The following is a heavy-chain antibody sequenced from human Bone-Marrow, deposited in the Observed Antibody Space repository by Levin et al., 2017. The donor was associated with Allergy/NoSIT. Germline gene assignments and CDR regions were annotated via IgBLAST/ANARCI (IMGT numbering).Heavy chain of an antibody. Sequence: GESLKISCAASGFTFSDYYMSWIRQAPGKGLEWVSYISSSGSTIYYADSVKGRFTISRDNAKNSLYLQMNSLRAEDTAVYYCAREGYGDYVAGGMDVWGQGTTVTVSS. J-gene: IGHJ6*02. CDR2: ISSSGSTI. V-gene: IGHV3-11*01. CDR1: GFTFSDYY. D-gene: IGHD4-17*01. CDR3: AREGYGDYVAGGMDV.